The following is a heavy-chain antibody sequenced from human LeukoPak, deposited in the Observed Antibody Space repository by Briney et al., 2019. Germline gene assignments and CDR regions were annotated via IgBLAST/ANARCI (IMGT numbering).Heavy chain of an antibody. J-gene: IGHJ4*02. CDR3: ARHADSGFGQLAFDY. Sequence: TSETLSLTYSVSGDSISGSSYYWGWIRQPPGKGLEWIGSIYYSRSTYYNPSLKSRVTISVDTSKNQFSLKLSSVTAADTAVYYCARHADSGFGQLAFDYWGQGTLVTVSS. CDR1: GDSISGSSYY. D-gene: IGHD3-10*01. CDR2: IYYSRST. V-gene: IGHV4-39*01.